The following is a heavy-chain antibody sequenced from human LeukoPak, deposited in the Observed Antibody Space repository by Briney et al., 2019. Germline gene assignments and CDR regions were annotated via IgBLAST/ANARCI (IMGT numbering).Heavy chain of an antibody. D-gene: IGHD2-15*01. J-gene: IGHJ4*02. V-gene: IGHV1-69*04. CDR1: GGTFSSYA. CDR3: ARSCSGGSCYAFDY. Sequence: SVKVSCKASGGTFSSYANSWVRQAPGLGLEWMGRIIPILGIANYAQKFQGRVTITADKSTSTAYMELSSLRSEDTAVYYCARSCSGGSCYAFDYWGQGTLVTVSS. CDR2: IIPILGIA.